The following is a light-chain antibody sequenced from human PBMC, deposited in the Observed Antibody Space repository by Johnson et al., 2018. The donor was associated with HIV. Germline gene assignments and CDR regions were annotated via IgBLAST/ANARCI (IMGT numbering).Light chain of an antibody. CDR2: DNN. CDR3: GTWDSSLSVLYV. V-gene: IGLV1-51*01. CDR1: SSNIGNNY. J-gene: IGLJ1*01. Sequence: QSVLTQPPSVSAAPGQKVTISCSGSSSNIGNNYVSWYQQLPGTAPKLLIYDNNKRPSGISDRFSGSKSGTSATLGITGLQTGDEADYYCGTWDSSLSVLYVFVTGTKVTVL.